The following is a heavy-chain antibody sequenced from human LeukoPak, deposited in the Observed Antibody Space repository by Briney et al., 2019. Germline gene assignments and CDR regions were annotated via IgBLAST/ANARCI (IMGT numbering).Heavy chain of an antibody. V-gene: IGHV4-38-2*01. J-gene: IGHJ4*02. CDR2: IYYRGGA. Sequence: SETLSVTSAVSDDSFSSHYWSWIRQPPEKGRWWVGRIYYRGGAYYHPSLKSQVNISVDTSKNQFSLKQSSVTAADTAVYYCASRRLRLGELSFIVWGQGTLVTVSS. CDR3: ASRRLRLGELSFIV. CDR1: DDSFSSHY. D-gene: IGHD3-16*02.